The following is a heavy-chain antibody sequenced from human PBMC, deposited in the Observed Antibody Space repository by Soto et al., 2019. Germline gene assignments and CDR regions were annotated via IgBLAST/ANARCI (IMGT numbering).Heavy chain of an antibody. CDR1: GFTFSSYG. Sequence: QVQLVESGGGVVQPGRFLRLSCAASGFTFSSYGMHWVRQAPGKGLEWVALVWYDGGNKYYADSVKGRFTISRDNSKNTLYLQMNSLRDEDTAVYYCVRAAGYSGNDYVYYYGTDVWGQGTTVTVSS. CDR3: VRAAGYSGNDYVYYYGTDV. CDR2: VWYDGGNK. J-gene: IGHJ6*02. V-gene: IGHV3-33*01. D-gene: IGHD5-12*01.